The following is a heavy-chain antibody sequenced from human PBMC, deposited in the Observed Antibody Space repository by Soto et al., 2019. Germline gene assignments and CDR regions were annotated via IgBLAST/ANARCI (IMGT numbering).Heavy chain of an antibody. CDR2: ISAYNGNT. J-gene: IGHJ4*02. CDR3: ARAGEASCGGDCYSVDY. CDR1: GYTFTSYG. Sequence: ASVKVSCKASGYTFTSYGVSWVRQAPGQGLEWMGWISAYNGNTNYAQKLQGRVTMTTDTSTSTAYMELRSLRSDDTAVYYCARAGEASCGGDCYSVDYWGQGTLVTVSS. D-gene: IGHD2-21*02. V-gene: IGHV1-18*01.